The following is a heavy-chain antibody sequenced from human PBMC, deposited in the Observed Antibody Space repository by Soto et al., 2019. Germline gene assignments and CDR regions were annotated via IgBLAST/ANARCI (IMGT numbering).Heavy chain of an antibody. CDR1: GFTFSSYA. CDR2: ISYDGSNK. D-gene: IGHD2-21*02. J-gene: IGHJ3*02. CDR3: ARDLCGGDCYSLGEAFDI. Sequence: QVQLVESGGGVVQPGRSLRLSCAASGFTFSSYAMHWVRQAPGKGLEWVAVISYDGSNKYYADSVKGRFTISRDNSKNTLYLQMNSLRAEDTAVYYCARDLCGGDCYSLGEAFDIWGQGTMVTVSS. V-gene: IGHV3-30-3*01.